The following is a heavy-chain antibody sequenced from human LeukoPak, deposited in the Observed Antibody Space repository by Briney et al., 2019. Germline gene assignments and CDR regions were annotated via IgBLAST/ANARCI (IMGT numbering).Heavy chain of an antibody. V-gene: IGHV1-2*02. J-gene: IGHJ4*02. CDR2: LDSKSGGT. Sequence: ASVKVSCKASGYTFHGYYIHWVRQATGQGPAWMGWLDSKSGGTKYAQGFQGRVTMTWDTSISTAYMDLARLRSDDTAVYYCAVGLDIAMPGKVPTGWGQGTLVTVSS. CDR3: AVGLDIAMPGKVPTG. CDR1: GYTFHGYY. D-gene: IGHD6-19*01.